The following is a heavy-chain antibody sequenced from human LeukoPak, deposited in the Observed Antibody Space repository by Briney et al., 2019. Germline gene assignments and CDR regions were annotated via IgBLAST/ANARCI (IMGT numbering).Heavy chain of an antibody. Sequence: AASVKVSCTVSGYTLTELSMHWVRQAPGKGLEWMGGFGPEDGETIYAQKFQGRVTMTEDTSTDTAYMELSSLRSEDTAVYYCATVGLNYYDSSGYFSGFDPWGQGTLVTVSS. V-gene: IGHV1-24*01. D-gene: IGHD3-22*01. CDR1: GYTLTELS. CDR3: ATVGLNYYDSSGYFSGFDP. CDR2: FGPEDGET. J-gene: IGHJ5*02.